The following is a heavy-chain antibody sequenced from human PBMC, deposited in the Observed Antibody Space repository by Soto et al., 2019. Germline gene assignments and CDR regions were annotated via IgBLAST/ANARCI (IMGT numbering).Heavy chain of an antibody. CDR2: INPCGGST. D-gene: IGHD3-22*01. J-gene: IGHJ4*02. CDR3: ARSYYDSSGGPDY. CDR1: GYTFTSYG. V-gene: IGHV1-46*01. Sequence: GASVKVSCKASGYTFTSYGISWVRQAPGQGLEWMGMINPCGGSTSYAQKFQGRVTMTRDTSTSTVYMELSSLRSEDTAVYYCARSYYDSSGGPDYWGQGTLVTVSS.